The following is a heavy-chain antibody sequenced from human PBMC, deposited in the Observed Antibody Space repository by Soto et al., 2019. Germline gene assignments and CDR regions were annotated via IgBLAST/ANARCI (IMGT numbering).Heavy chain of an antibody. CDR3: ARDPRQRLADSYYYGMDV. J-gene: IGHJ6*02. CDR1: GFTFSRYG. V-gene: IGHV3-21*02. D-gene: IGHD6-25*01. CDR2: ISGLSSYI. Sequence: EVQLVESGGGLVKPGGSLRLSCAASGFTFSRYGMNWVRQAPGKGLELVSSISGLSSYIYYADSVKGRFTVSRDNAKDSLYVQMNSLRADDTAVYYCARDPRQRLADSYYYGMDVWGQGTTVIVSS.